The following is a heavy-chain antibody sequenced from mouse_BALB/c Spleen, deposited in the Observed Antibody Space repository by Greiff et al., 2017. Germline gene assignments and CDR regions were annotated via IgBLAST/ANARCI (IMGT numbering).Heavy chain of an antibody. Sequence: LQQPGSELVRPGASVKLSCKASGYTFTSYWMHWVKQRPGQGLEWIGNIYPGSGSTNYDEKFKSKATLTVDTSSSTAYMQLSSLTSEDSAVYYCTLYDYDVDYAMDYWGQGTSVTVSS. D-gene: IGHD2-4*01. CDR3: TLYDYDVDYAMDY. V-gene: IGHV1S22*01. J-gene: IGHJ4*01. CDR2: IYPGSGST. CDR1: GYTFTSYW.